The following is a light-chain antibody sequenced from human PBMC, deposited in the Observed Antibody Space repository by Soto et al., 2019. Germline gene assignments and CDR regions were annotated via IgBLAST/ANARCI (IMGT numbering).Light chain of an antibody. CDR3: QQRSNWFGGT. V-gene: IGKV3-11*01. J-gene: IGKJ2*01. CDR2: DAS. Sequence: EIVLTQSQATLSFSPGERATLSCRASQSVSSYLAWYQQKPCQAPRRLIYDASNRATGIPARFSGSGSGTDFTLTISSLEPEDFAVYYCQQRSNWFGGTFGQGTKLEIK. CDR1: QSVSSY.